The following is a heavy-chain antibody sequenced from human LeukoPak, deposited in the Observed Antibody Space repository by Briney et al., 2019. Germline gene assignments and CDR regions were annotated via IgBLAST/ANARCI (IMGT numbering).Heavy chain of an antibody. Sequence: PSETLSLTCTVSGGSISSYYWSWIRQPPGKGLEWIGYIYYSGSTNYNPSLKSRVTISVDTSKNQFSLKLSSVTAADTAVYYCANSARWSSWTGQYYYYGMDVWGQGTTVTVSS. J-gene: IGHJ6*02. CDR2: IYYSGST. V-gene: IGHV4-59*12. CDR1: GGSISSYY. CDR3: ANSARWSSWTGQYYYYGMDV. D-gene: IGHD6-13*01.